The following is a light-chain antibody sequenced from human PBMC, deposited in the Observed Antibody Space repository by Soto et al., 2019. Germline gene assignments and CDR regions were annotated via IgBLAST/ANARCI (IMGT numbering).Light chain of an antibody. CDR3: QQYGNSPRT. CDR1: QSVSSSC. V-gene: IGKV3-20*01. Sequence: EIVLTQSPGTLSLSPGDGATLSCRASQSVSSSCLAWYQQKPGQAPRLLIYGVSSRATGIPDRLSGSGSGTDFTLTISRLEPEDFAVYYCQQYGNSPRTFGQGTKVDIK. J-gene: IGKJ1*01. CDR2: GVS.